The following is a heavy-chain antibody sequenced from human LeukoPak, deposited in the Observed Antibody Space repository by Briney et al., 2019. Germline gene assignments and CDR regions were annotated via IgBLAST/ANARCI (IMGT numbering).Heavy chain of an antibody. CDR1: GFTFSSYA. CDR3: AKGRGFRYGMDV. J-gene: IGHJ6*02. Sequence: GGSLRLSCAASGFTFSSYAMSWVRQAPGKGLEWVSAISGSGGSTYYADPVKGRFTISRDNSKNTLYLQMNSLRAEDTAVYYCAKGRGFRYGMDVWGQGTTVTVSS. CDR2: ISGSGGST. V-gene: IGHV3-23*01. D-gene: IGHD3-10*01.